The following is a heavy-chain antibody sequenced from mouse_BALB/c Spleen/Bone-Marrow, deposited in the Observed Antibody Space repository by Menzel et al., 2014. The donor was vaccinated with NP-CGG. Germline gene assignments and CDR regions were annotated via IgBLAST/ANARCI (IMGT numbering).Heavy chain of an antibody. V-gene: IGHV4-1*02. CDR2: INPDSRTI. Sequence: EVMLVESGGGLVQPGGSLKLSCAAPGFDFSRYWMSWVRQAPGKGLEWIGEINPDSRTINYSPSLKDKFIISRDNAKNTLYLRLNIVRSEDTALYYCARPDYYGYLNYWGQGTTLTVSS. J-gene: IGHJ2*01. D-gene: IGHD1-1*01. CDR3: ARPDYYGYLNY. CDR1: GFDFSRYW.